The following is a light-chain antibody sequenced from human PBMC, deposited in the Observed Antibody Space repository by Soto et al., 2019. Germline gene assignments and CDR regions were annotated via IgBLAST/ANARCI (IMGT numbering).Light chain of an antibody. CDR2: EVS. CDR1: SSDVGSYNL. V-gene: IGLV2-23*02. CDR3: CSYAGSSTGV. J-gene: IGLJ3*02. Sequence: QSALTQPASVSGSPGQSITISCTGTSSDVGSYNLVSWYQQHPGKAPKLMIYEVSERPSGVSNRFSGSKSGNTASLTISGLQAEDEADYYCCSYAGSSTGVFGGGTKLTVL.